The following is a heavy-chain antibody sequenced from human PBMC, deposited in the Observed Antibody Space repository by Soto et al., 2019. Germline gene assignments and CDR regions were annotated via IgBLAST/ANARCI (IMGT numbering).Heavy chain of an antibody. D-gene: IGHD3-22*01. CDR2: ISGSGGST. J-gene: IGHJ4*02. Sequence: EVQLLESGGGLVQPGVSLRLSCAASGFTFSSYAMSWVRQAPGKGLEWVSAISGSGGSTYYAVSVKGRFTISRNNSKNTLYLQMKSLRAEDTAVYYCATDMSYYDSSGLSDYWGQGTLVTVSS. CDR3: ATDMSYYDSSGLSDY. V-gene: IGHV3-23*01. CDR1: GFTFSSYA.